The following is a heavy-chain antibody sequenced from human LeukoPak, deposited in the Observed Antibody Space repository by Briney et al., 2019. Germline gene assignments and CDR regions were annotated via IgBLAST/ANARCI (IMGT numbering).Heavy chain of an antibody. CDR3: ARRGDYAGGLGYFGMDV. D-gene: IGHD4-17*01. V-gene: IGHV3-48*01. CDR1: VLTFSSYT. J-gene: IGHJ6*01. Sequence: GRCLRLSRAVSVLTFSSYTKSWVSRASRRGLGWGSYIRSNSRTIFYTDSVKGRFNISRDNAKNQLYLQMNSLRAEDTGVYYCARRGDYAGGLGYFGMDVWGQGTTVTVSS. CDR2: IRSNSRTI.